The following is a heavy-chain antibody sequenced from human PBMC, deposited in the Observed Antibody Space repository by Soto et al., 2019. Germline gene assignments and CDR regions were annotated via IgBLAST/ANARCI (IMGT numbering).Heavy chain of an antibody. D-gene: IGHD3-3*01. CDR3: ARVSRITIFGVVPNWFDP. CDR1: GGSISSGGYY. V-gene: IGHV4-31*03. J-gene: IGHJ5*02. Sequence: QVQLQESGPGLVKPSQTLSLTCTVSGGSISSGGYYWSWIRQHPGKGLEWIGYIYYSGSTYYNPSLKGRVTISVDTSKNQFSLKLSSVTAADTAVYYCARVSRITIFGVVPNWFDPWGQGTLVTVSS. CDR2: IYYSGST.